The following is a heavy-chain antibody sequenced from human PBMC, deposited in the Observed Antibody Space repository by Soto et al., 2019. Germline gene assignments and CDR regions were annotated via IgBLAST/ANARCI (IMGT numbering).Heavy chain of an antibody. CDR3: AKNPGYYYDSTGYHFDY. CDR2: IYSGGST. CDR1: GFTVSSNY. V-gene: IGHV3-66*01. D-gene: IGHD3-22*01. J-gene: IGHJ4*02. Sequence: GGSLRLSCAASGFTVSSNYMSWVRQAPGKGLEWVSVIYSGGSTYYADSVKGRFTTSRDNSKNTLYLQMNSLRAEDTAVYYCAKNPGYYYDSTGYHFDYWGQGTLVTVS.